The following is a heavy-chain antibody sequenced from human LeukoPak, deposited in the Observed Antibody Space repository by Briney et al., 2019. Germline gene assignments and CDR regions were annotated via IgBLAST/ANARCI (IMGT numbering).Heavy chain of an antibody. D-gene: IGHD3-22*01. Sequence: GGSLRLSCAASGFTFSSYGMHWVRQAPGKGLEWVAVTSYDGSNKYYADSVKGRFTSSRDNSKNTLYLQMNSLRAEDTAVYYCARDYYDSSGYYPWGYWGQGTLVTVSS. J-gene: IGHJ4*02. V-gene: IGHV3-30*03. CDR2: TSYDGSNK. CDR1: GFTFSSYG. CDR3: ARDYYDSSGYYPWGY.